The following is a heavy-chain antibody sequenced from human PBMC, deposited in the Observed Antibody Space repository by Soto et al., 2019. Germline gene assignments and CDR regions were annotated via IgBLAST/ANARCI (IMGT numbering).Heavy chain of an antibody. CDR2: ISAYNGNT. Sequence: AASVKVSCKASGYIFTNYGISWVRQAPGQGLEWMGWISAYNGNTNYVQKLQGRVTMTTDTSTSTAYMELRSLRSDDTAVYYCARESGLRFLEWSILDYWGQGTLVTVSS. D-gene: IGHD3-3*01. J-gene: IGHJ4*02. V-gene: IGHV1-18*01. CDR1: GYIFTNYG. CDR3: ARESGLRFLEWSILDY.